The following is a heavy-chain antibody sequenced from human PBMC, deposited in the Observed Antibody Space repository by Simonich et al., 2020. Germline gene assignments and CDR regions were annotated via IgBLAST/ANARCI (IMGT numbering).Heavy chain of an antibody. CDR3: ASSKLATIDY. Sequence: QVQLVQSGAEVKKPGASVKVSCKASGYTFTGYYMHWVRQAPGQGLEWMGWINPNRSGTNDAQKFQGRGTMTRDTSISTAYMELSRLRSDDTAVYYCASSKLATIDYWGQGTLVTVSS. D-gene: IGHD5-12*01. CDR1: GYTFTGYY. CDR2: INPNRSGT. J-gene: IGHJ4*02. V-gene: IGHV1-2*02.